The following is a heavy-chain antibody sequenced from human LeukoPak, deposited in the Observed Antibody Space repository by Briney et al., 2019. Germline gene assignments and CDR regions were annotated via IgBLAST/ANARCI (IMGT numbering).Heavy chain of an antibody. V-gene: IGHV3-21*01. CDR3: ARDRVTIFGVVAQYYYYGMDV. Sequence: PGGSLRLSCAASGFTFSSYSMNWVRQAPGKGLEWVSSISSSSSYIYYADSVKGRFTISRDNAKNSLYLQMNSLRAEDTAVYYCARDRVTIFGVVAQYYYYGMDVWGQGTTVTVSS. CDR1: GFTFSSYS. D-gene: IGHD3-3*01. J-gene: IGHJ6*02. CDR2: ISSSSSYI.